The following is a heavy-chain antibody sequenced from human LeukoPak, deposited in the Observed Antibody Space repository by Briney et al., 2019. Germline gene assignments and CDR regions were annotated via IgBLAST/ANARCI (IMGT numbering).Heavy chain of an antibody. Sequence: ESSETLSLTCTVSGYSITNTYYWGWIRQPPGKRLEWIGSIYYSGSTLYNPSLKSRVTMSIDTSKDQFSLKLTSVTAADTAVYYCARQGGVYDSSGYWHWFDPWGRGTLVTVSS. CDR3: ARQGGVYDSSGYWHWFDP. J-gene: IGHJ5*02. CDR1: GYSITNTYY. V-gene: IGHV4-38-2*02. CDR2: IYYSGST. D-gene: IGHD3-22*01.